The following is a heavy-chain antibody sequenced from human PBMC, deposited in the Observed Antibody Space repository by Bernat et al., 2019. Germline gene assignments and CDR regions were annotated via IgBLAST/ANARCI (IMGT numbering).Heavy chain of an antibody. CDR2: IKQDGSEK. CDR3: ARDPLRRYYDSSGSRPYFDY. D-gene: IGHD3-22*01. Sequence: EVQLVESGGGLVQPGGSLRLSCAASGFTFSSYWMSCVRQAPGKGLECVANIKQDGSEKYYVDSVKGRFTISRDNAKNSLYLQMNSLRAEDTAVYYCARDPLRRYYDSSGSRPYFDYWGQGTLVTVSS. CDR1: GFTFSSYW. J-gene: IGHJ4*02. V-gene: IGHV3-7*01.